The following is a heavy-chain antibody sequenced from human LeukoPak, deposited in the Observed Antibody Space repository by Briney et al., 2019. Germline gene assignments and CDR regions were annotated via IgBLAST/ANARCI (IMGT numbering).Heavy chain of an antibody. CDR1: GSTFSSYA. V-gene: IGHV3-66*01. D-gene: IGHD3-22*01. Sequence: GGSLRLSCAASGSTFSSYAMSWVRQAPGKGLEWVSVIYSGGSTYYADSVKGRFTISRDNSKNTLYLQMNSLRAEDTAVYYCARVGYYDSCHPIDYWGQGTLVTVSS. J-gene: IGHJ4*02. CDR2: IYSGGST. CDR3: ARVGYYDSCHPIDY.